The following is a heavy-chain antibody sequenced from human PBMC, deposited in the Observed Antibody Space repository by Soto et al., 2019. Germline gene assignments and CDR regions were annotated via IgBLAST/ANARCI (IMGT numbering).Heavy chain of an antibody. J-gene: IGHJ6*02. CDR2: LYYTGTT. CDR3: ARTFCSTTSCKAHGMEV. D-gene: IGHD2-2*01. Sequence: QVQLQESGPGLVKPSETLSLTCTVSGDSVSSGSYYWTWIRQPPGKGLEWIGYLYYTGTTNYNPSLKSRVTMSLDTSSNQFSLRLSSVTAADTAVYFCARTFCSTTSCKAHGMEVWGQGTSVTVSS. CDR1: GDSVSSGSYY. V-gene: IGHV4-61*01.